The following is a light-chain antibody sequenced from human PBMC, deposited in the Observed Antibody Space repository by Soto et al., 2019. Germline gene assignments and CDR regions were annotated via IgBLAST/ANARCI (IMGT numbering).Light chain of an antibody. CDR3: QQYQSWPYT. CDR1: QSVNKW. V-gene: IGKV1-5*02. J-gene: IGKJ2*01. CDR2: DAS. Sequence: DIQMTQSPSTLSASVGDRVTIICRASQSVNKWLAWYQQKPGRAPNLVIYDASTLQTSVTSTFSGSGSGTEFTLTISSLQPDDFGTYYCQQYQSWPYTFGQGTKLEIK.